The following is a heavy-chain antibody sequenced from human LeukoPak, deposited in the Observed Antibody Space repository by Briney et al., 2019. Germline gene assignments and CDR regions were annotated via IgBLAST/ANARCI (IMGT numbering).Heavy chain of an antibody. J-gene: IGHJ5*02. CDR2: IYTSGST. D-gene: IGHD3-9*01. Sequence: PSETLSLTCTVSGGSISSGSYYWSWIRQPAGKGLEWIGRIYTSGSTNYNPSLKSRVTISVDTSKNQFSLKLSSVTAADTAVYYCARESQFDGIDPWGQGTLVTVSS. V-gene: IGHV4-61*02. CDR1: GGSISSGSYY. CDR3: ARESQFDGIDP.